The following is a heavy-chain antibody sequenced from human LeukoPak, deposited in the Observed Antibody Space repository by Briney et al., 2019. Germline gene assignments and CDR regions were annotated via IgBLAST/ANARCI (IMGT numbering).Heavy chain of an antibody. J-gene: IGHJ6*02. V-gene: IGHV3-7*01. Sequence: AGGSLRLSCAASGFTFSNYWMSWVRQAPGKGLEWVANIKQDGSEKYYVDSVKGRFTISRDNAKNSLYLQMNSLRAEDTAVYWCARDDDYYYYGLDVWGQGTTVTVSS. CDR3: ARDDDYYYYGLDV. CDR2: IKQDGSEK. CDR1: GFTFSNYW.